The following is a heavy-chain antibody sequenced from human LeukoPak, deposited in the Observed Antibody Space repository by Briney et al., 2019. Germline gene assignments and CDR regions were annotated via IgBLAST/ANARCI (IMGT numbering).Heavy chain of an antibody. CDR2: IYTSGST. V-gene: IGHV4-4*07. CDR1: GGSISSYY. J-gene: IGHJ3*02. Sequence: PSETLSLTCTVSGGSISSYYWSWIRQPAGKGLEWIGRIYTSGSTNYSPSLKSRVTMSVDTSKNQFSLKLSSVTTADTAVYYCARPLAYCGGDCYVPDAFDIWGQGTMVTVSS. D-gene: IGHD2-21*02. CDR3: ARPLAYCGGDCYVPDAFDI.